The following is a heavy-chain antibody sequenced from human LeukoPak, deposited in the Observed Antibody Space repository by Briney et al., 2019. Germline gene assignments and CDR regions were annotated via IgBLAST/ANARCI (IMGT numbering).Heavy chain of an antibody. CDR1: GGSISSYY. CDR2: IYYSGST. Sequence: PSETLSLTCTVSGGSISSYYWSWIRQPPGKGLEWIGYIYYSGSTNYNPSLKSRVTISVDTSKNEFSLKLSSVTAADTAVYYCASAIGGGNRFDPWGQGTLVTVSS. J-gene: IGHJ5*02. CDR3: ASAIGGGNRFDP. V-gene: IGHV4-59*01. D-gene: IGHD2-2*02.